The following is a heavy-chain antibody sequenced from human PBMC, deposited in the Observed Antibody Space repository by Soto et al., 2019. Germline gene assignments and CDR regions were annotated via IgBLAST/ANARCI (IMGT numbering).Heavy chain of an antibody. CDR1: GFTFGHYG. Sequence: GESLKISCEASGFTFGHYGMHWVRQAPGKGLEWVAVKPWNGGDEFYADSVKGRFTISRDNSRNVLYLQMNSLRPEDTGVYFCAKEGCSGGICFGFDDWGQGTLVTVSS. CDR2: KPWNGGDE. CDR3: AKEGCSGGICFGFDD. V-gene: IGHV3-30*18. J-gene: IGHJ4*02. D-gene: IGHD2-15*01.